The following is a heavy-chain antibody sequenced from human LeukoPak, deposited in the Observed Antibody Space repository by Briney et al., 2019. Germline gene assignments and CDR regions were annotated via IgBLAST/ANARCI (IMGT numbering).Heavy chain of an antibody. CDR1: GSSISSYY. V-gene: IGHV4-59*01. CDR3: ARVGGGLDY. D-gene: IGHD1-26*01. Sequence: PSETLSLTCTVSGSSISSYYWSWIRQPPGKGLEWIGYIYYSGSTNYNPSLKSRVTISVDTSKNQFSLKLSSVTAADTAVYYCARVGGGLDYWGQGTLVTVSS. J-gene: IGHJ4*02. CDR2: IYYSGST.